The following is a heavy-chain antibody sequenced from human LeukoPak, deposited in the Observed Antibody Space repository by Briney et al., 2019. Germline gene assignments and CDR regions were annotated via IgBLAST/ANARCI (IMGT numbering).Heavy chain of an antibody. J-gene: IGHJ6*03. CDR2: IRYDGSNK. V-gene: IGHV3-30*02. D-gene: IGHD3-3*01. CDR3: AKSGARIFGVVRGDYYYYMDV. CDR1: GFTFSSYG. Sequence: GGSLRLSCAASGFTFSSYGMHWVRQAPGKGLEWVAFIRYDGSNKYYADSVKGRFTISRDNSKNTLYLQMNSLRAEDTAVYYCAKSGARIFGVVRGDYYYYMDVWGKGTTVTVSS.